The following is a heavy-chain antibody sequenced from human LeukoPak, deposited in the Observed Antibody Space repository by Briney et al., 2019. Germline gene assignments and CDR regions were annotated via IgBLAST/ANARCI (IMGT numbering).Heavy chain of an antibody. V-gene: IGHV3-23*01. CDR1: GFTLSSYA. CDR3: AKDQSGRAVTNFVY. D-gene: IGHD4-17*01. Sequence: PGGSLRLSCVASGFTLSSYAMSGVRPAPGRGVEWVSAIRGSGGRTYYADSLKGRFTISRDNSKNTLYLQMNSLRAEDTAVYYCAKDQSGRAVTNFVYWGQGTLVTVSS. J-gene: IGHJ4*02. CDR2: IRGSGGRT.